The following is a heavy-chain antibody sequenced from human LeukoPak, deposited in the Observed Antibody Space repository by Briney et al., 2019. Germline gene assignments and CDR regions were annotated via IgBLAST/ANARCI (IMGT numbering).Heavy chain of an antibody. V-gene: IGHV4-39*01. D-gene: IGHD1-26*01. CDR3: ARRRSALEWELFFDY. CDR2: IYYSGST. Sequence: SETLSLTCTVSGGSISSSSYYWGWIRQPPGKGLEWIGSIYYSGSTYYNPSLKSRVTISVDTSKNQFSLKLSSVTAADTAVYYCARRRSALEWELFFDYWGQGTLVTVSS. CDR1: GGSISSSSYY. J-gene: IGHJ4*02.